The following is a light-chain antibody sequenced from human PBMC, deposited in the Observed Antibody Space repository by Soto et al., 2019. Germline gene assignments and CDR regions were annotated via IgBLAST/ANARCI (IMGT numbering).Light chain of an antibody. CDR2: ESS. Sequence: EIVLTQSPATLSLSPGEIATLSCSASQNVANYLDWYQQKPGQAPRLLIYESSNRATGIPARFSGSGSGTDFTLTISSLEPEDFAVYYCQQHADWPLTFGGGTKVDIK. CDR3: QQHADWPLT. V-gene: IGKV3-11*01. J-gene: IGKJ4*01. CDR1: QNVANY.